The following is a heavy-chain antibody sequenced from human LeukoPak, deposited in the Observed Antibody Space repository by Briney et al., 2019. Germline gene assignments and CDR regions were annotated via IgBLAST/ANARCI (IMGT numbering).Heavy chain of an antibody. Sequence: PSETLPLTCAVSGGSISSGGYSWSWIRQPPGKGLEWIGYIYHSGSTYYNPSLKGRVTISVDRSKNQFSLKLSSVTAADTAVYYCARARITIFGVVKGYFDYWGQGTLVTVSS. V-gene: IGHV4-30-2*01. D-gene: IGHD3-3*01. J-gene: IGHJ4*02. CDR1: GGSISSGGYS. CDR2: IYHSGST. CDR3: ARARITIFGVVKGYFDY.